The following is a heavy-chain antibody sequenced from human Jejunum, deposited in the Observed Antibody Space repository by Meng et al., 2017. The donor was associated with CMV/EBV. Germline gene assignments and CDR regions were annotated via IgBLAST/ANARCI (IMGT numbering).Heavy chain of an antibody. CDR3: AKEGLNAPFDY. CDR1: GFTVSTNY. Sequence: GEAGVSLTQAWVYHGRACADVGFTVSTNYKSGVRQAPGKGLEWVSVIYSGGNTYYADSVKGRFTISRDNSKNTLYLQMNNLRADDTAVYYCAKEGLNAPFDYWGQGTLVTVSS. J-gene: IGHJ4*02. CDR2: IYSGGNT. V-gene: IGHV3-53*01.